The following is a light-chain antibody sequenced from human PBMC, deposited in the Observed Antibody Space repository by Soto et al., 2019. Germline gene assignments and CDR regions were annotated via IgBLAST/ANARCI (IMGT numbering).Light chain of an antibody. J-gene: IGKJ1*01. V-gene: IGKV1-27*01. CDR1: QGLNKY. CDR3: QKYNSAPWT. Sequence: DIQVTPAPSSLSASGGDRGTITFRARQGLNKYLAWYQQKPGKVPKLLIYAASTLQSGVPSRFSGSGSGTDFTLTISSLQPEDVATYYCQKYNSAPWTFGQGTKVEIK. CDR2: AAS.